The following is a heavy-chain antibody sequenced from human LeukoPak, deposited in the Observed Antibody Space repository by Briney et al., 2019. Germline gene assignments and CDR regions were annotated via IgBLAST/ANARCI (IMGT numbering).Heavy chain of an antibody. D-gene: IGHD3-10*01. CDR3: ARETYFYGSGDAFDY. CDR1: GGSISSNY. Sequence: SETLSLTCTVSGGSISSNYWSWIRQPAGKGLEWIGRIYSSGSTNYNPSLKSRVTISVDTSKNQFSLKLSSVTAADTAVYYWARETYFYGSGDAFDYWGQGTLVTVSS. J-gene: IGHJ4*02. V-gene: IGHV4-4*07. CDR2: IYSSGST.